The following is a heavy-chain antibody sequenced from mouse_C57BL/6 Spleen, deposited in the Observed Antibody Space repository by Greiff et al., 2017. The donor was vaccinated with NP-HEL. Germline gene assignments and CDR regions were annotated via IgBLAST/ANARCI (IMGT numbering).Heavy chain of an antibody. V-gene: IGHV5-6*02. Sequence: DVKLVESGGDLVKPGGSLKLSCAASGFTFSSYGMSWVRQTPDKRLEWVATISSGGSYTYYPDSVKGRFTISRDNAKNTLYLQMSSLKSEDTAMYYCARQGYDYDGLDYWGQGTTLTVSS. CDR2: ISSGGSYT. J-gene: IGHJ2*01. CDR1: GFTFSSYG. CDR3: ARQGYDYDGLDY. D-gene: IGHD2-4*01.